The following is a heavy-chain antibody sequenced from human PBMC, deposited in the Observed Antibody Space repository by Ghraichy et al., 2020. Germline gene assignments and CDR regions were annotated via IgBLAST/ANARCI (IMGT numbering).Heavy chain of an antibody. D-gene: IGHD4-11*01. CDR1: GFTFSSYG. J-gene: IGHJ6*02. CDR2: ISYDGSNK. Sequence: GGSLRLSCAASGFTFSSYGMHWVRQAPGKGLEWVAVISYDGSNKYYADSVKGRFTISRDNSKNTLYLQMNSLRAEDTAVYYCAKPHDYSNLDYYYGMDVWGQGTTVTVSS. V-gene: IGHV3-30*18. CDR3: AKPHDYSNLDYYYGMDV.